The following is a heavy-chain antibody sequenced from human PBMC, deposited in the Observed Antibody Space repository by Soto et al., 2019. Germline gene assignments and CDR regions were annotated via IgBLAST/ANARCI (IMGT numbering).Heavy chain of an antibody. CDR3: ARRRGFSNWDSGAYAFDI. V-gene: IGHV4-31*03. Sequence: QVQLQESGPGLVKPSETLSLTCNVSGASVSGDAFYWSWIRQYPGKGLEWLGYIYYTGKSYYSPSLKSRVTISLDTSKNRFARRLSSVSAADAAKYYCARRRGFSNWDSGAYAFDIWGQGTMVTVSS. CDR1: GASVSGDAFY. J-gene: IGHJ3*02. D-gene: IGHD1-7*01. CDR2: IYYTGKS.